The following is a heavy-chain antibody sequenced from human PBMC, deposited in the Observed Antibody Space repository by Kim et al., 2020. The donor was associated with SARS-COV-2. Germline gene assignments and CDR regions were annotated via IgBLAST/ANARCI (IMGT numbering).Heavy chain of an antibody. Sequence: SGPTLVKPTQALTLTCSFSGFSFTTSGVAVGWIRQPPGKALEWLALIYWNDDKRYSPSLKSRLTIAKDTSKNQVVFTMTNMDPVDTATYYCVRSPFSNYKVGNYFDPWGQGTLVTVSS. D-gene: IGHD4-4*01. CDR1: GFSFTTSGVA. V-gene: IGHV2-5*01. CDR3: VRSPFSNYKVGNYFDP. CDR2: IYWNDDK. J-gene: IGHJ5*02.